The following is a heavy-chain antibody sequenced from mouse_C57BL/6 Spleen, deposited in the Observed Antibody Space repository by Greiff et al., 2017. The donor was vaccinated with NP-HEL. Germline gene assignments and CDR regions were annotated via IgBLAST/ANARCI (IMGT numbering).Heavy chain of an antibody. CDR3: ARDYYSNYWYFDV. J-gene: IGHJ1*03. CDR2: IDPSDSET. CDR1: GYTFTSYW. Sequence: QVQLQQPGAELVRPGSSVKLSCKASGYTFTSYWMHWVKQRPIQGLEWIGNIDPSDSETHYNQKFKDKATLTVDKSSSTAYMQLSSLTSEDSAVYYCARDYYSNYWYFDVWGTGTTVTVSS. D-gene: IGHD2-5*01. V-gene: IGHV1-52*01.